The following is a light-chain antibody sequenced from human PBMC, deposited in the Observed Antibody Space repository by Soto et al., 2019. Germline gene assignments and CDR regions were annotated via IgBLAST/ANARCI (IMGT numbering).Light chain of an antibody. CDR3: SSYTSSSTLVV. Sequence: QSALTQPASVSGSPGQSITISCTGTSSDVGGYNYVSWYQQHPGKAPKLMIYDVNNRPSGVSNRFSSSKSGNTASLTISGLQAEDEADYYCSSYTSSSTLVVFGGGTKLTVL. CDR1: SSDVGGYNY. CDR2: DVN. V-gene: IGLV2-14*01. J-gene: IGLJ2*01.